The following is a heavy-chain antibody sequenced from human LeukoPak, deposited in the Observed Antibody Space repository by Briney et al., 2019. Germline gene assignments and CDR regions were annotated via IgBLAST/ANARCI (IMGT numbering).Heavy chain of an antibody. CDR1: GGSFSGYY. J-gene: IGHJ4*02. CDR3: ARGVLVLNFDY. D-gene: IGHD6-13*01. CDR2: INHSGST. V-gene: IGHV4-34*01. Sequence: SETLSLTCAVYGGSFSGYYWSWIRQPPGKGLEWIGEINHSGSTNYNPSLKSRVTISVDTSKNQFSLRLSSVTAADTAVYYCARGVLVLNFDYWGQGTLVTVSS.